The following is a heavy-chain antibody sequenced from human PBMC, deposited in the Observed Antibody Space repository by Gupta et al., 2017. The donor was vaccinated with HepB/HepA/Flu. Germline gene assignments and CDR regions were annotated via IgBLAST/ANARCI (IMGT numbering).Heavy chain of an antibody. CDR1: GFTFETYW. J-gene: IGHJ6*01. CDR2: MKADGSEK. CDR3: AKGGHMGV. V-gene: IGHV3-7*01. Sequence: EVVLVESGGGLVQPGGSLRLSCAASGFTFETYWMSWARQAPGRGLGWVGNMKADGSEKYYVDSGRGRFTISRDKPKNSLYLQMKSLRVEDTAWYYCAKGGHMGVWGEGATVTVSS. D-gene: IGHD3-16*01.